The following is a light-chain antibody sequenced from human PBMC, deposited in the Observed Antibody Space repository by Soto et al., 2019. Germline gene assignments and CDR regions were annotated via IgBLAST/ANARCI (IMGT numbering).Light chain of an antibody. J-gene: IGLJ1*01. CDR1: SSDVGGYNY. Sequence: QSALTQPPSASGSPGQSLTISCTGTSSDVGGYNYVSWYQQHPGKAPKLTIYEVTKRPSGVPDRFSGSKSGNTASLTVSGLLAEDEADYYCASYAGSNKVFGTGTKVTVL. CDR2: EVT. CDR3: ASYAGSNKV. V-gene: IGLV2-8*01.